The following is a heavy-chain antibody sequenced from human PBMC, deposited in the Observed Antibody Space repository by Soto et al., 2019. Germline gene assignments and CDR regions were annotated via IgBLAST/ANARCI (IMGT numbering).Heavy chain of an antibody. J-gene: IGHJ5*02. Sequence: SETLSLTCTVSGGSISSYYWSWIRQPPGKGLEWIGYIYYSGSTNYNPSLKSRVTISVDTSKNQFSLKLSSVTAADTAVYYCARHTPLRLFDPWGQGTLVTVSS. CDR3: ARHTPLRLFDP. V-gene: IGHV4-59*08. D-gene: IGHD2-8*01. CDR1: GGSISSYY. CDR2: IYYSGST.